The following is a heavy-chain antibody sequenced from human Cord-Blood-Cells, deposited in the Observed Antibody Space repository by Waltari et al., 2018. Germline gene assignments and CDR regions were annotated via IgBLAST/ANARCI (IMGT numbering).Heavy chain of an antibody. Sequence: QVQLQESGPGLVKPSETLSLTCTVSGGSISSYYWSWIQQPAGKGLEWIGRIYTRGSTNDNPSLKSRVTMSVDTSKNQFSLKLSSVTAADTAVYYCVREGAAAGWFDPWGQGTLVTVSS. D-gene: IGHD6-13*01. J-gene: IGHJ5*02. V-gene: IGHV4-4*07. CDR3: VREGAAAGWFDP. CDR1: GGSISSYY. CDR2: IYTRGST.